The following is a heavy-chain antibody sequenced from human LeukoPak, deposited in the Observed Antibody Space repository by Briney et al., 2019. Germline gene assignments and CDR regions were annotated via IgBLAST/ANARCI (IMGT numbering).Heavy chain of an antibody. CDR1: GLTFSSHW. CDR2: IGGDGIA. Sequence: PGGSLRLSCAASGLTFSSHWMHWVRQAPGKGLEWISYIGGDGIAFYADSVKGRFTASKDDARKSMYLQMNSLRVEDTAVYYCAKDRANWAIDDWGQGTQVTVSS. V-gene: IGHV3-48*04. CDR3: AKDRANWAIDD. D-gene: IGHD3-16*01. J-gene: IGHJ4*02.